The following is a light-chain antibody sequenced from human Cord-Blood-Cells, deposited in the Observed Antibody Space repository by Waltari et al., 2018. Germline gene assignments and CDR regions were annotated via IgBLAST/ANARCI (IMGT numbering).Light chain of an antibody. V-gene: IGLV1-47*01. Sequence: QSVLTQPPSASGTPGQRVTISCSGSSSNIGSNYVYWYQQLPGTAPKLLIYRNNQRPVGVPDRFSGAKSGTSASLAISGLRSEDEADYCCAACDDSLSGVVFGGGTKLTVL. CDR3: AACDDSLSGVV. CDR2: RNN. CDR1: SSNIGSNY. J-gene: IGLJ2*01.